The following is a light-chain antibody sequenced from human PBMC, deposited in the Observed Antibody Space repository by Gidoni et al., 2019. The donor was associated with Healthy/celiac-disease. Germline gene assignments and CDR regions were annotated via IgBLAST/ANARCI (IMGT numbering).Light chain of an antibody. CDR2: EGS. Sequence: QSALTQPASVSGSHGQSITISCTGTSSDVGSYHLVSWYQQHPGKAPKLMIYEGSKRPSWVSNRFSGSKSVNTASLTISGLQADDEADYYCFSYAGSSTFEFGGGTKLTVL. V-gene: IGLV2-23*03. J-gene: IGLJ3*02. CDR3: FSYAGSSTFE. CDR1: SSDVGSYHL.